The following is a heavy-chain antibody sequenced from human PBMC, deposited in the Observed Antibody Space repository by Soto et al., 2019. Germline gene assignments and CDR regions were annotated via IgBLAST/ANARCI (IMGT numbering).Heavy chain of an antibody. J-gene: IGHJ6*02. Sequence: EVQLVESGGGLVKPGGSLRLSCAASGFTFGTYTMNWVRQPPGKGLEWVSSIGTTSSYIYYADSVRGRFTISRHTARDSLYLQMSTLRAEDTAVYYCARVMCGDCSTYYYYTMDVWGQGTTVTVSS. D-gene: IGHD2-21*02. CDR1: GFTFGTYT. CDR2: IGTTSSYI. CDR3: ARVMCGDCSTYYYYTMDV. V-gene: IGHV3-21*01.